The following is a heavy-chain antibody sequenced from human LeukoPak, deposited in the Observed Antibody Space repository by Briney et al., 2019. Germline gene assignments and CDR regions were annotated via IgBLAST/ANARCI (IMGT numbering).Heavy chain of an antibody. J-gene: IGHJ4*02. V-gene: IGHV3-7*01. Sequence: PGGSLRLSCAASGFTFSSYWMSWVRQAPGKGLEWVANIKQDGSEKDYVDSVKGRFTISRDNTKNSLYLQMNSLSGEDTAVYYCASPYYDSSGYYDWGQGTLVTVSS. CDR1: GFTFSSYW. D-gene: IGHD3-22*01. CDR2: IKQDGSEK. CDR3: ASPYYDSSGYYD.